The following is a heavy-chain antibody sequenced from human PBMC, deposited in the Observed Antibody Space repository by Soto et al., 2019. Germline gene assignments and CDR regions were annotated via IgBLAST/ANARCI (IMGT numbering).Heavy chain of an antibody. CDR3: ARSDITIFGVVMVEYYYGMDV. CDR2: IIPIFGTA. Sequence: SLKVSCKASGGTFSIYAISWVRQAPGEGLEWMGGIIPIFGTANYAQKFQGRVTITADESTSTAYMELSSLRSEDTAAYYCARSDITIFGVVMVEYYYGMDVWGQGTTVTVSS. J-gene: IGHJ6*02. CDR1: GGTFSIYA. V-gene: IGHV1-69*13. D-gene: IGHD3-3*01.